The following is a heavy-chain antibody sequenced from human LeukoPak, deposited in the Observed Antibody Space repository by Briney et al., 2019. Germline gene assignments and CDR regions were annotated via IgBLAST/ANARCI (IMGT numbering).Heavy chain of an antibody. CDR3: ANYGSGRKAFDI. V-gene: IGHV3-23*01. J-gene: IGHJ3*02. Sequence: GGSLRLSCAASGFTFSSYAMSWVRQAPGKGLEWVSAISGSGGSTYYADSVKGRFTISRDNSKNTLYLQMNSLRAEDTAVYYCANYGSGRKAFDIWGQGTMVTVSS. CDR1: GFTFSSYA. D-gene: IGHD3-10*01. CDR2: ISGSGGST.